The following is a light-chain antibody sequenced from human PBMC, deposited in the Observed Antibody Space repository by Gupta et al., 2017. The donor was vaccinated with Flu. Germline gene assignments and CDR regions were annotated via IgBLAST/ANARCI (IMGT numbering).Light chain of an antibody. J-gene: IGLJ3*02. CDR3: YSTESSSNNRV. V-gene: IGLV3-10*01. Sequence: GQTNTITGSGAALKKRDDYWYQQKAGQAPALVIYEDRKRHPGIAKSFCGSSSGTRTTVTISGGQVEDEADYYCYSTESSSNNRVFGGGTKVTVL. CDR1: ALKKRD. CDR2: EDR.